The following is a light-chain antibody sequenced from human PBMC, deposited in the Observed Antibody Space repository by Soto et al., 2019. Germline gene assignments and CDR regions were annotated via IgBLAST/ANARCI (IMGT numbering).Light chain of an antibody. V-gene: IGLV2-14*01. CDR1: SSDVGGYNY. J-gene: IGLJ1*01. Sequence: QSALTQPASVSGSPGQSITISCTGTSSDVGGYNYVSWYQQHPVKAPKLMIYDVTNRPSGVSDRFSGSKSGNTASRTISGLQAEDEADYYCSSYTGSSTPYVFGTGTKLTVL. CDR2: DVT. CDR3: SSYTGSSTPYV.